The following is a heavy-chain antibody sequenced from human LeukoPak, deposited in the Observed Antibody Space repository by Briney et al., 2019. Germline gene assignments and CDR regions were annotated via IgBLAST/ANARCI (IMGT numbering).Heavy chain of an antibody. D-gene: IGHD6-6*01. V-gene: IGHV3-23*01. CDR2: ISGNGFST. Sequence: GGSLRLSCSTSKFNFNAYGLSWVRQAPGKGLEWVASISGNGFSTQYADSVQGRFIISRDNFENTLYLQMNSLRAEDTAVYYCARGYSSSWYFDLWGRGTLVTVSS. CDR3: ARGYSSSWYFDL. J-gene: IGHJ2*01. CDR1: KFNFNAYG.